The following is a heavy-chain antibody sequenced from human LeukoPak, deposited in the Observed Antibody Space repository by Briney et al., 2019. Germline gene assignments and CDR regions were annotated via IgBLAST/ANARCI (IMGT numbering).Heavy chain of an antibody. CDR2: IIPIFGTA. V-gene: IGHV1-69*05. CDR1: GYTFTGYY. CDR3: AINPYYYGSGSTDY. Sequence: ASVKVSCKASGYTFTGYYMHWVRQAPGQGLEWMRRIIPIFGTANYAQKFQGRVTITTDESTSTAYMELSSLRSEDTAVYYCAINPYYYGSGSTDYWGPGTLVTASS. J-gene: IGHJ4*02. D-gene: IGHD3-10*01.